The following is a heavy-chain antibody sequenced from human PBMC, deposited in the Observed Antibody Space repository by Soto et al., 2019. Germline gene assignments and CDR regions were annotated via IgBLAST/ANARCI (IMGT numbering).Heavy chain of an antibody. V-gene: IGHV3-30-3*01. J-gene: IGHJ3*02. CDR1: GFTFSSYA. CDR2: ISYDGSNK. CDR3: ASVSRRAFDI. Sequence: GGSLRLSCAASGFTFSSYAMHWVRQAPGKGLEWVAVISYDGSNKCYADSVKGRFTISRDNSKNTLYLQMNSLRAEDTAVYYCASVSRRAFDIWGQGTMVTVSS. D-gene: IGHD3-16*02.